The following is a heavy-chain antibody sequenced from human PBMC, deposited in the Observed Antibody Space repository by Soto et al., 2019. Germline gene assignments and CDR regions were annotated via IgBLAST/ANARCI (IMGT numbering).Heavy chain of an antibody. CDR1: GGSISSYY. CDR3: ARGEDYDILTGRNWFDP. Sequence: SETLSLTCTVSGGSISSYYWSWIRQPPGKGLEWIGYIYYSGSTNYNPSLKSRVTISVDTSKNQFSLKLSSVTAADTAVYYCARGEDYDILTGRNWFDPWGQGTLVTVSS. J-gene: IGHJ5*02. D-gene: IGHD3-9*01. V-gene: IGHV4-59*01. CDR2: IYYSGST.